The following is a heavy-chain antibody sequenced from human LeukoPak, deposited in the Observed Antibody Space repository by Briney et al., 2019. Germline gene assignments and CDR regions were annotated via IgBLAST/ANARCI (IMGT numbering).Heavy chain of an antibody. CDR3: ARGTDLAYXGGXXXYFDY. V-gene: IGHV4-34*01. CDR1: GGSFSGYY. D-gene: IGHD2-21*01. CDR2: INHSGST. Sequence: SETLSLTCAVYGGSFSGYYWSWIRQPPGKGLEWIGEINHSGSTNYNPSLKSRVTISVDTSKNQFSLKLSSVTAADTAVYYCARGTDLAYXGGXXXYFDYWGQGXLVTVS. J-gene: IGHJ4*02.